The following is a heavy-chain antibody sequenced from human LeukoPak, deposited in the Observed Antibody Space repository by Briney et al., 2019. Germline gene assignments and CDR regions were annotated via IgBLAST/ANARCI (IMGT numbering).Heavy chain of an antibody. J-gene: IGHJ4*02. V-gene: IGHV4-34*01. Sequence: SETLSLTCAVYGGSFSGYYWSWIRQPPGKGLEWIGEINHSGSTNHNPSLKSRVTISVDTSKNQFSLKLSSVTAADTAVYYCARGLRVEIVVVPAATVFDYWGQGTLVTVSS. CDR2: INHSGST. CDR1: GGSFSGYY. CDR3: ARGLRVEIVVVPAATVFDY. D-gene: IGHD2-2*01.